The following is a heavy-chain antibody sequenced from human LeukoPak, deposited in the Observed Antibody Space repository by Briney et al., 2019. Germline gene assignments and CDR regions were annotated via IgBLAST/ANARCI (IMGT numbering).Heavy chain of an antibody. CDR2: INHSGST. V-gene: IGHV4-34*01. CDR3: ARGTGYCSSTSCHEGDMGSFDP. CDR1: GGSFSGYY. D-gene: IGHD2-2*01. J-gene: IGHJ5*02. Sequence: SETLSLTCAVYGGSFSGYYWSWIRQPPGKGLEWIGEINHSGSTNYNPSLKSRVTISVDTSKNQFSLKLSSVAAADTAVYYCARGTGYCSSTSCHEGDMGSFDPWGQGTLVTVSS.